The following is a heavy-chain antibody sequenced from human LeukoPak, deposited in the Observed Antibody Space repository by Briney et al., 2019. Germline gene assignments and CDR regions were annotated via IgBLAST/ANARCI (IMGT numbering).Heavy chain of an antibody. V-gene: IGHV1-8*03. CDR1: GDTSINYD. CDR3: VTTRRGMSAFTGTFDH. CDR2: MNPKSANT. Sequence: GASVKVSCKVSGDTSINYDINWGRQAPGQGLEWMGWMNPKSANTGYAQKFQGRLTITRNTSISTAYMDLSSLRSEDTAVYYCVTTRRGMSAFTGTFDHWGQGALVTVSS. D-gene: IGHD3-16*01. J-gene: IGHJ4*02.